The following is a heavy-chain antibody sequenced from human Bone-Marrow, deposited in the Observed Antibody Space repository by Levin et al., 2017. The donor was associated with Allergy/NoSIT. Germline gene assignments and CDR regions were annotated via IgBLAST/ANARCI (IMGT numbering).Heavy chain of an antibody. CDR1: GFSFRNYG. D-gene: IGHD3-3*01. CDR2: FWNDGRNE. CDR3: ARDQILEWLYVGVFDI. Sequence: QSGGSLRLSCVGSGFSFRNYGFHWVRQAPGKGLEWVAVFWNDGRNEEYVHSVEGRFTISRDNSRNTMYLQMNNLRVEDTAVYYCARDQILEWLYVGVFDIWGQGTTVTVSS. V-gene: IGHV3-33*01. J-gene: IGHJ3*02.